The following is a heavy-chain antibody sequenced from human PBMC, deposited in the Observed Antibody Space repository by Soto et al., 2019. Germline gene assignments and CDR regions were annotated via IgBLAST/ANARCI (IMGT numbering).Heavy chain of an antibody. J-gene: IGHJ5*02. CDR1: GFTFSSYA. CDR3: AKVMVENWFDP. V-gene: IGHV3-23*01. D-gene: IGHD2-15*01. Sequence: GGSLRLSRAASGFTFSSYALSWVRQAPGKGLEWVSAISGSGGSTYYADSVKGRFTISRDNSKNTLYLQMNSLRADDTAVYYCAKVMVENWFDPSGQGTLVTVSS. CDR2: ISGSGGST.